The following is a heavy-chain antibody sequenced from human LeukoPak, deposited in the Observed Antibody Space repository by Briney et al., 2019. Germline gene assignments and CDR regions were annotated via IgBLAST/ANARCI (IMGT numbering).Heavy chain of an antibody. CDR3: ARLSKRGTTTPY. Sequence: TSETLSLTCTVSGGSISSSSNYWGWIRQPPGKGLEWTGSIYYSGSTYHNPSLKSRVTMSVDTSKNQFSLNLSSVTAADAAVYYCARLSKRGTTTPYWGQGTLVTVSS. J-gene: IGHJ4*02. CDR1: GGSISSSSNY. D-gene: IGHD1-1*01. V-gene: IGHV4-39*01. CDR2: IYYSGST.